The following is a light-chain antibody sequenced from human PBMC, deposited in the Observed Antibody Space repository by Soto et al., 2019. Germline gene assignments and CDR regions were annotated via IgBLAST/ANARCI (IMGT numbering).Light chain of an antibody. V-gene: IGLV2-14*01. CDR1: SSDIGGHNY. CDR2: DVS. CDR3: SSYTTSGALVV. J-gene: IGLJ2*01. Sequence: QAVVTQPASVSGSPGQSITISCTGTSSDIGGHNYVSWYQQHPGKAPKLMIYDVSNRPSGVSNRFSGSKSGNTASLTVSGLQAEDEAEYYCSSYTTSGALVVFGGGTKLTVL.